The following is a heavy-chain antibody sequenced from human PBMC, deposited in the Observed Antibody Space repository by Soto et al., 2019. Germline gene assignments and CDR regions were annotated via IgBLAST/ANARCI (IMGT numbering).Heavy chain of an antibody. Sequence: EVQLVESGGGLVKPGGSLRLSCAASGFTFSSYSMNWVRQAPGKGLEWVSSISSSSSYIYYADSVKGRFTISRDKAKNSLYLQMNSLRAEDTAVYYCARVKAVAGIVRGIYYNYGMDVWGQGTTVTVSS. CDR1: GFTFSSYS. D-gene: IGHD6-19*01. CDR3: ARVKAVAGIVRGIYYNYGMDV. J-gene: IGHJ6*02. CDR2: ISSSSSYI. V-gene: IGHV3-21*01.